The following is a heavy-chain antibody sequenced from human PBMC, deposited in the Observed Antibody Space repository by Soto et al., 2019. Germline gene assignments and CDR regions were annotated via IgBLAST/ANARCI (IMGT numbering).Heavy chain of an antibody. J-gene: IGHJ6*02. CDR3: ARGPSLGYCSSTSCPHYGMDV. D-gene: IGHD2-2*01. CDR2: IIPIFDSA. CDR1: GGTLSNYA. Sequence: QVQLVQSGAEVKKPGSSVKVSCKASGGTLSNYAISWVRQAPGQGLEWMGGIIPIFDSANYAQRFQGRVTITADESTSTAYMELSSLRSEDTAVYYCARGPSLGYCSSTSCPHYGMDVWGQGTTVTVSS. V-gene: IGHV1-69*01.